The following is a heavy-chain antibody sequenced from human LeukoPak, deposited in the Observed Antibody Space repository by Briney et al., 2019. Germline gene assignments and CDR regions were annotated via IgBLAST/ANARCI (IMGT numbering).Heavy chain of an antibody. Sequence: SETLSLTCAVSGGSISSGGYSWSWIRQPPGKGLEWIGYIYYSGSTYYNPSLKSRVTISVDTSKNQFSLKLSSVAAADTAVYYCARGDGGDFWSGYRFDYWGQGTLVTVSS. J-gene: IGHJ4*02. CDR2: IYYSGST. V-gene: IGHV4-30-4*07. CDR1: GGSISSGGYS. D-gene: IGHD3-3*01. CDR3: ARGDGGDFWSGYRFDY.